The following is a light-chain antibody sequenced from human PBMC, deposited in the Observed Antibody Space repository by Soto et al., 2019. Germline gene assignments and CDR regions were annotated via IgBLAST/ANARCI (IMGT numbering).Light chain of an antibody. V-gene: IGLV2-23*01. CDR3: CSYASSSTWV. CDR2: EGS. CDR1: SSDVGSYNL. J-gene: IGLJ2*01. Sequence: QSALTQPASVSGSPGQSITISCTGTSSDVGSYNLVSWYQQHPGKAPQLMIYEGSKRPSGVSNRFSGSKSGNTASLTISGLQTEDEADYYCCSYASSSTWVFGGGTKVTVL.